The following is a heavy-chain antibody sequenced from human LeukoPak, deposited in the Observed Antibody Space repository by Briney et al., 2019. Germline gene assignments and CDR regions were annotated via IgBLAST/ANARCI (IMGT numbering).Heavy chain of an antibody. D-gene: IGHD3-22*01. J-gene: IGHJ4*02. CDR3: ARKYYYDSRSGFDY. CDR1: GGSISSYY. V-gene: IGHV4-59*01. Sequence: SESLSLTCTVSGGSISSYYWSWIRRPPGKGVEWSGYIYNSGSTNYNPSLKSRVTISVDTSKNQFSLKLSSVTAADTAVYYCARKYYYDSRSGFDYWGQGTLVTVSS. CDR2: IYNSGST.